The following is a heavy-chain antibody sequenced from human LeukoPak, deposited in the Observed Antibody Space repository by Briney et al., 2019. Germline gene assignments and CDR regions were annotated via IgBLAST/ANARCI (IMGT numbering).Heavy chain of an antibody. D-gene: IGHD3-3*01. CDR2: IRYDGSNK. CDR1: GFTFSSYG. Sequence: GGSLRLSCAASGFTFSSYGMHWVRQAPGKGLEWVAFIRYDGSNKYYADSVKGRFTISRDNSKNTLYLQMNSLRAEDTAVYYCARDLYDFWSGGYFDYWGQGTLVTVSS. V-gene: IGHV3-30*02. CDR3: ARDLYDFWSGGYFDY. J-gene: IGHJ4*02.